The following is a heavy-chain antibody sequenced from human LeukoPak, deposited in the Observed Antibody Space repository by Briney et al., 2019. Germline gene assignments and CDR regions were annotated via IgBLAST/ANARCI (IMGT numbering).Heavy chain of an antibody. CDR2: ISSSSSYI. CDR3: ARDESPWYAFDI. V-gene: IGHV3-21*01. Sequence: GGSLRLSGAASGFTFSSYSMNWVRQAPGKGLEWVSSISSSSSYIYYADSVKGRFTISRDNAKNSLYLQMNSLRAEDTAVYYCARDESPWYAFDIWGQGTMVTVSS. J-gene: IGHJ3*02. CDR1: GFTFSSYS. D-gene: IGHD2-8*02.